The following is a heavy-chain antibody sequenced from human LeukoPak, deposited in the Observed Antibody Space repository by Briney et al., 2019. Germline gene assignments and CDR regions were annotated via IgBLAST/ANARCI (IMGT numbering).Heavy chain of an antibody. Sequence: GGSLRLSCAASGFTVSTYYMTWARQAPGKGLECVSVIYSGGSTYYADSVKGRFTVSRNNSKNTLYLQMNSLRAEDTAMYYCARGLGYCTSTTCLLPFDYWGQGTLVTVSS. V-gene: IGHV3-53*01. CDR1: GFTVSTYY. J-gene: IGHJ4*02. CDR2: IYSGGST. D-gene: IGHD2-2*01. CDR3: ARGLGYCTSTTCLLPFDY.